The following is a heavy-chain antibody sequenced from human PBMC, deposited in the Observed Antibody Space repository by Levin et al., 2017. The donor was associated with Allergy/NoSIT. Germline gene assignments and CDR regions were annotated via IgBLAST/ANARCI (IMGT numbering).Heavy chain of an antibody. V-gene: IGHV3-74*01. J-gene: IGHJ4*02. CDR2: INSDGSST. CDR1: GFTFSSYW. CDR3: STGYSSGWYSGGVDY. Sequence: GGSLRLSCAASGFTFSSYWMHWVRQAPGKGLVWVSRINSDGSSTSYAYSVKGRFTISRDNAKNTLYLQMNSLRAEDTAVYYCSTGYSSGWYSGGVDYWGQGTLVTVSS. D-gene: IGHD6-19*01.